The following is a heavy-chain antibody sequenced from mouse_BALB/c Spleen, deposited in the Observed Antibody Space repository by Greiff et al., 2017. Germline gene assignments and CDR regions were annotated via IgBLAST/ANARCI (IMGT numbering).Heavy chain of an antibody. CDR2: ISYSGST. V-gene: IGHV3-2*02. CDR3: ARWGGTGLYWYFDV. CDR1: VYSITSDYA. J-gene: IGHJ1*01. D-gene: IGHD3-3*01. Sequence: DVMLVESGPGLVKPSQSLSLTCTVTVYSITSDYAWNWIRQFPGNKLEWMCYISYSGSTSYNPSPKSRISITRDTSKNQFFLQLNSVTTEDTATYYGARWGGTGLYWYFDVGSAGTTVAV.